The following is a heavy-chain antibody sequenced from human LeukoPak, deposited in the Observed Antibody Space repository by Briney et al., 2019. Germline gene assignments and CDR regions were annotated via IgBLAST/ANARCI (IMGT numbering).Heavy chain of an antibody. CDR3: ARDPAPSSGWYRVSDY. CDR2: ISGSGGST. D-gene: IGHD6-19*01. V-gene: IGHV3-23*01. Sequence: GGSLRLSCAASGFTFSSYAMSWVRQAPGKGLEWVSAISGSGGSTYYADSVKGRFTISRDNAKNSLYLQMNSLRAEDTAVYYCARDPAPSSGWYRVSDYWGQGTLVTVSS. J-gene: IGHJ4*02. CDR1: GFTFSSYA.